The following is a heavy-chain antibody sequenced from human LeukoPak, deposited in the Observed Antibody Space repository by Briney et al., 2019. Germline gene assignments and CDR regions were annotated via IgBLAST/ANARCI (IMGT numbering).Heavy chain of an antibody. D-gene: IGHD6-19*01. CDR3: ARVAGSIDH. CDR2: MNPNSGYT. V-gene: IGHV1-8*03. CDR1: GYTFTTYD. J-gene: IGHJ4*02. Sequence: ASVKVSCKTSGYTFTTYDINWVRQATGQGLEWMGWMNPNSGYTGYAQKFQGRVTITRDTSISTAYMELSSLRSEDTAVYYCARVAGSIDHWGQGTLVTVSS.